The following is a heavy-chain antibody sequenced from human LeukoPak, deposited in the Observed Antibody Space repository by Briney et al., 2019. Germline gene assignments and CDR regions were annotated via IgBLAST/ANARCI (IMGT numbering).Heavy chain of an antibody. CDR1: GGTFSSYA. Sequence: ASAKVSCKASGGTFSSYAISWVRQAPGQGLEWMGGIIPIFGTANYAQKFQGRVTITADESTSTAHMELSSLRSEDTAVYYCASLEGGYETRYYYYMDVWGKGTTVTVSS. J-gene: IGHJ6*03. V-gene: IGHV1-69*13. CDR3: ASLEGGYETRYYYYMDV. D-gene: IGHD5-12*01. CDR2: IIPIFGTA.